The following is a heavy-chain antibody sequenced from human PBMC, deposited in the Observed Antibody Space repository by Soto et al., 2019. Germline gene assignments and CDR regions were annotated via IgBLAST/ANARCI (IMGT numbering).Heavy chain of an antibody. V-gene: IGHV3-30-3*01. Sequence: GGSLRLSCAASGFTFSSYAMHWVRQAPGKGLEWVAVISYDGSNKYYADSVKGRFTISRDNSKNTLYLQMNSLRAEDTAVYYCARDTLPPEYSSSHRHHYYYYYGMDVWGQGTTVTVSS. J-gene: IGHJ6*02. CDR2: ISYDGSNK. CDR1: GFTFSSYA. CDR3: ARDTLPPEYSSSHRHHYYYYYGMDV. D-gene: IGHD6-6*01.